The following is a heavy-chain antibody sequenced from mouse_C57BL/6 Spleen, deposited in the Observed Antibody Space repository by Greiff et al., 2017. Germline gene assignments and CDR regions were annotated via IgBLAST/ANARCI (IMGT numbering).Heavy chain of an antibody. V-gene: IGHV1-82*01. D-gene: IGHD2-10*02. J-gene: IGHJ2*01. CDR3: ARDLERYFDY. CDR1: GYAFSSSW. Sequence: VKLMESGPELVKPGASVKISCKASGYAFSSSWMNWVKQRPGKGLEWIGRIYPGDGDTNYNGKFKGKATLTADKSSSTAYMQLSSLTSEDSAVYFCARDLERYFDYWGQGTTLTVSS. CDR2: IYPGDGDT.